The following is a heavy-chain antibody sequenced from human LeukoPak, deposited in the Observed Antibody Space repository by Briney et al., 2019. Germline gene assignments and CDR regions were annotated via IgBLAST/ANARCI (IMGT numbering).Heavy chain of an antibody. Sequence: PGGSLRLSCAASGFTVSSNYMSWVRQAPGKGLEWVSVIYSGGSTYYADSVKGRFTISRDNSKNTLYLQMNSLRAEDTAVYYCARAKLGDYFDYWGQGTMVTVSS. D-gene: IGHD7-27*01. CDR1: GFTVSSNY. V-gene: IGHV3-66*01. J-gene: IGHJ4*02. CDR3: ARAKLGDYFDY. CDR2: IYSGGST.